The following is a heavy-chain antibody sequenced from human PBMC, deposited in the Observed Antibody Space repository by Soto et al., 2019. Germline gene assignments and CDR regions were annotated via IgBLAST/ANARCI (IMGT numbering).Heavy chain of an antibody. V-gene: IGHV3-7*01. J-gene: IGHJ6*02. D-gene: IGHD2-21*02. CDR2: IKPDGSAT. CDR3: AKWGLAGVTVGYYYYGMDV. Sequence: EVQLVESGGGLVQPGGSLRLSCAVSGFTFGSYWMNWVRLIPGKGLEWVAYIKPDGSATYYVDSVKGRFTISRDNSKNTLYLQMNSLRAEDTAVYYCAKWGLAGVTVGYYYYGMDVWGQGTTVTVSS. CDR1: GFTFGSYW.